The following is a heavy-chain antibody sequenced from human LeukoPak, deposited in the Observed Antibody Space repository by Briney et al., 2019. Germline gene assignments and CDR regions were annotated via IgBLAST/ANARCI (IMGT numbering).Heavy chain of an antibody. CDR1: GGSISSYY. D-gene: IGHD3-10*01. V-gene: IGHV4-59*01. Sequence: PSETLSLTCTVSGGSISSYYWSWIRQPPGKGLEWIGYIYYSGSTNYTPSLKSRVTISVDTSKHQFSLKLSSVTAADTAVYYCAGGWFGELLGGYWGQGTLVTVSS. CDR2: IYYSGST. CDR3: AGGWFGELLGGY. J-gene: IGHJ4*02.